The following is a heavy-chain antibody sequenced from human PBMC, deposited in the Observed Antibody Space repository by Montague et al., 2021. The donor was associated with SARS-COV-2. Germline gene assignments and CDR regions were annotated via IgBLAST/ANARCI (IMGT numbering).Heavy chain of an antibody. J-gene: IGHJ6*02. D-gene: IGHD1-26*01. CDR1: GFTFSSYA. Sequence: SLRLSCAASGFTFSSYAMHWVRQAPGKGLEWVAVISYDGSTKYYADSVKGRFTISRDNSKNTLYLQMNSLRAEDTAVYYCAKDSVGNYYYGMDVWSQGTTVTVSS. V-gene: IGHV3-30*18. CDR2: ISYDGSTK. CDR3: AKDSVGNYYYGMDV.